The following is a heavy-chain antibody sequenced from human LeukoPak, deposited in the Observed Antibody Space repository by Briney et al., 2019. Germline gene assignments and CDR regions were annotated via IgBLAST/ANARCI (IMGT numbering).Heavy chain of an antibody. CDR3: ARDQYSYAHAAH. CDR2: ISTSSTYI. J-gene: IGHJ4*02. V-gene: IGHV3-21*01. Sequence: EGSLRLSCAASGFTFSSYSMNWVRQAPGKGLEWVSSISTSSTYIYYADSVKGRFTISRDNSKNTLHLQMNTLRAEDTAVYYCARDQYSYAHAAHWGQGTLVTVSS. CDR1: GFTFSSYS. D-gene: IGHD5-18*01.